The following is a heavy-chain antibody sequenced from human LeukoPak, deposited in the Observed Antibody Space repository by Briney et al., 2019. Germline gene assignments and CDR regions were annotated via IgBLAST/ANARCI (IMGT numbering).Heavy chain of an antibody. CDR3: ARDVPGSIGTTARFDP. J-gene: IGHJ5*02. CDR1: GFTFSSYS. V-gene: IGHV3-21*01. D-gene: IGHD1-1*01. Sequence: GGSLRLSCAASGFTFSSYSMNWIRQAPGKGLEWVSSISSSTSYIYYADSVKGRFTISKDNAKNSLYLQMNSLRAEDTAVYYCARDVPGSIGTTARFDPWGQGTLVTVSS. CDR2: ISSSTSYI.